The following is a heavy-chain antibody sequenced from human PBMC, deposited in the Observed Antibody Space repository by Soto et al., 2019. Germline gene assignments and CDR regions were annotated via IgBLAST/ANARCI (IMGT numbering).Heavy chain of an antibody. V-gene: IGHV3-15*01. J-gene: IGHJ4*02. CDR3: TTGLSNGYYNFDY. CDR2: IKGEADGGTT. D-gene: IGHD3-22*01. CDR1: GFTFSNAW. Sequence: HLVESGGGLVKPGGSLRLSCAASGFTFSNAWMSWVRQAPGKGLEWVGRIKGEADGGTTDYDAPVKGRITISRDNSKDTLYLQMNSVKTEDTAVYYCTTGLSNGYYNFDYWGQGTPVTVSS.